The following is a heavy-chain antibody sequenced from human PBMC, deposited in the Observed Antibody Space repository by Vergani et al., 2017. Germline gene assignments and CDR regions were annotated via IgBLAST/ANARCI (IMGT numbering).Heavy chain of an antibody. V-gene: IGHV1-69*12. Sequence: QVQLVQSGAEVKKPGSSVKVSCKASGGTFSSYAISWVRQAPGQGLEWMGGIIPIFGTANYAQKFKGRVTITADESTSTAYLVLSSLRSEDTAVYYCAIDSRSLSIVVVPAAHPMDVWGQGTTVTVSS. J-gene: IGHJ6*02. CDR2: IIPIFGTA. CDR3: AIDSRSLSIVVVPAAHPMDV. CDR1: GGTFSSYA. D-gene: IGHD2-2*01.